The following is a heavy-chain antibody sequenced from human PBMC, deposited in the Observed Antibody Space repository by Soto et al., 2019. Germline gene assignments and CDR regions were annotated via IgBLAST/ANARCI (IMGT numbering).Heavy chain of an antibody. Sequence: QVQLVQSGAEVKKPGASVKVSCKASGYTFTSYGISWVRQAPGQGLEWMGWISAYIGNTNYAQKLQGRVTMNTDTSTSTAFMELRSLRSDDTAVYYCAKDDPVYSSSSGFDYWGQGTLVTVSS. D-gene: IGHD6-6*01. J-gene: IGHJ4*02. V-gene: IGHV1-18*01. CDR3: AKDDPVYSSSSGFDY. CDR2: ISAYIGNT. CDR1: GYTFTSYG.